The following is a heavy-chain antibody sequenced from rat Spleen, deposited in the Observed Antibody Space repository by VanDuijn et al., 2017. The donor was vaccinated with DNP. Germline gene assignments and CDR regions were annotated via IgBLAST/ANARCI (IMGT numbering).Heavy chain of an antibody. D-gene: IGHD1-4*01. CDR1: GYTFTSSY. CDR2: ISTGSGGS. CDR3: ARSGGSRVWFAY. V-gene: IGHV1-43*01. Sequence: VQLQQSGGELAKPGSSVQISCKASGYTFTSSYIGWIKQTTGQGLEYIGYISTGSGGSNSNEKFKGKATLTEDKSSSTAFMQLSSLTPDDSAVYYCARSGGSRVWFAYWGQGTLVTVSS. J-gene: IGHJ3*01.